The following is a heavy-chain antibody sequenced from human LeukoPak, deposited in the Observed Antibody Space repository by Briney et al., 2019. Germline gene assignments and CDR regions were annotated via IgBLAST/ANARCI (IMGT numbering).Heavy chain of an antibody. J-gene: IGHJ4*02. CDR2: ISGTGGSGDST. D-gene: IGHD4-23*01. CDR3: AKDFYSVTYPRFDY. Sequence: GGSLRLSCAASGFTFSSYAMHWVRQAPGKGLEWISAISGTGGSGDSTYYADSVKGRFTISRDNSKITLYLQMNSLRAEDTAVYYCAKDFYSVTYPRFDYWGQGTLVTVSS. V-gene: IGHV3-23*01. CDR1: GFTFSSYA.